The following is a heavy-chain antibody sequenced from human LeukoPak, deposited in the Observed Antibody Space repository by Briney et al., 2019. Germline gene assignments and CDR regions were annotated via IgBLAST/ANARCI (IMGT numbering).Heavy chain of an antibody. CDR2: IYSGGST. Sequence: GGSLRLSCAASGFTVSSNYMSWVRQAPGKGLEWVSVIYSGGSTYYADSVKGRFTISRDNSKNTLYLQMNSLRADDTAVYYCARGQVVATIPFDYLGEGTLVTVSS. CDR1: GFTVSSNY. D-gene: IGHD5-12*01. V-gene: IGHV3-53*01. J-gene: IGHJ4*02. CDR3: ARGQVVATIPFDY.